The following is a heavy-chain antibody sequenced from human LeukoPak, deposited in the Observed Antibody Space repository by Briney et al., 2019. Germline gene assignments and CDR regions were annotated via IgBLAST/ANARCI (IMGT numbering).Heavy chain of an antibody. CDR1: GFTFDDYA. Sequence: PGGSLRLSCAASGFTFDDYAMHWVRQAPGKGLEWVSGISWNSGSIGYADSVKGRFTISRDNAKNSLYLQMNSLRAEDTALYYCAKAPYDSTPYDYWGQGTLVTVSS. V-gene: IGHV3-9*01. D-gene: IGHD3-22*01. CDR2: ISWNSGSI. CDR3: AKAPYDSTPYDY. J-gene: IGHJ4*02.